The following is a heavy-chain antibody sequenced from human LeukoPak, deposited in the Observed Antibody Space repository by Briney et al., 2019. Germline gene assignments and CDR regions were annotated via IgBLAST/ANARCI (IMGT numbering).Heavy chain of an antibody. CDR3: AKDPNPFYDFWIGYK. Sequence: GGSLRLSCAASGFTFTGHTMTWLRQAPGKGLKWVSIIGGRDDRTYYAVSVKGRFTISRDNSKNTLYLQMNSLRGEDTAVYYCAKDPNPFYDFWIGYKWGQGTLVTVSS. J-gene: IGHJ4*02. CDR1: GFTFTGHT. D-gene: IGHD3-3*01. V-gene: IGHV3-23*01. CDR2: IGGRDDRT.